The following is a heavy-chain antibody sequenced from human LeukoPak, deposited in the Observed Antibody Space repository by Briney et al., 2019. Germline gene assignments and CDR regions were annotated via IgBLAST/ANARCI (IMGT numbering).Heavy chain of an antibody. CDR1: GFTFSSYA. CDR3: ARWGYDILTGRARHAFDI. V-gene: IGHV3-74*01. J-gene: IGHJ3*02. Sequence: PGGSLRLSCAASGFTFSSYAMSWVRQAPGKGLVWVSRVDTDGSGTIYADSVKGRFTISRDNAKNSLYLQMNSLRAEDTAAYYCARWGYDILTGRARHAFDIWGQGTMVTVSS. D-gene: IGHD3-9*01. CDR2: VDTDGSGT.